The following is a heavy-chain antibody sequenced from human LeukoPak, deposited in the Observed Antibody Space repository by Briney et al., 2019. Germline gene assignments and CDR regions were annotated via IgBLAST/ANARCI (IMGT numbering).Heavy chain of an antibody. CDR1: GGSISSGGYY. CDR3: ARESSSSRDYYYYGMDV. D-gene: IGHD6-6*01. J-gene: IGHJ6*02. V-gene: IGHV4-31*03. CDR2: IYYSGST. Sequence: SQTLSLTCTVSGGSISSGGYYWSWIRQHPGTGLEWIGYIYYSGSTYYNPSLKSRVTISVDTSKNQFSLKLSSVTAADTAVYYCARESSSSRDYYYYGMDVWGQGTTVTVSS.